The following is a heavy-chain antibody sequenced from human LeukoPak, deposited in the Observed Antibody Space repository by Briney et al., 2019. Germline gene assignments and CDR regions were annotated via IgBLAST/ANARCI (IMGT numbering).Heavy chain of an antibody. V-gene: IGHV4-39*07. J-gene: IGHJ5*02. CDR2: IYHSGST. CDR1: GGSISSGSYY. D-gene: IGHD3-3*01. CDR3: ARADLYYDFWSGYWFDP. Sequence: SETLSLTCTVSGGSISSGSYYWSWIRQPAGKGLEWIGSIYHSGSTYYNPSLKSRVTISVDTSKNQFSLKLSSVTAADTAVYYCARADLYYDFWSGYWFDPWGQGTLVTVSS.